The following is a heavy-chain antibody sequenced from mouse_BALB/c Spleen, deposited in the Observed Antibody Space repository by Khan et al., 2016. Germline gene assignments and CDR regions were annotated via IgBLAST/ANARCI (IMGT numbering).Heavy chain of an antibody. D-gene: IGHD1-1*01. J-gene: IGHJ3*01. CDR1: GFDFSRYW. CDR3: ARSVYYGYFAY. CDR2: INPDSSTI. Sequence: EVKLLESGGGLVQPGGSLKLSCAASGFDFSRYWMSWVRQAPGQGLEWIGEINPDSSTINYTPSLKDKFIISRDNAKNTLYLQMSKVRSEDTALYYCARSVYYGYFAYWCQGTLFTVSA. V-gene: IGHV4-1*02.